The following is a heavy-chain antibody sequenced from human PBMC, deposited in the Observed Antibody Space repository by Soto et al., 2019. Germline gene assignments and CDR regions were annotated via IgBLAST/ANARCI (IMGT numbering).Heavy chain of an antibody. V-gene: IGHV3-23*01. Sequence: EVQLLESGGGLVQPGGSLRLSCAASGFTFSSYAMSWVRQAPGKGLEWVSAISGSGGSTYYADSVKGRFTISRDNSKNTLYLQMNSLRAEDTVVYYCAKGRDYGETRGYFDYWGQGTLVTVSS. CDR2: ISGSGGST. CDR1: GFTFSSYA. CDR3: AKGRDYGETRGYFDY. J-gene: IGHJ4*02. D-gene: IGHD4-17*01.